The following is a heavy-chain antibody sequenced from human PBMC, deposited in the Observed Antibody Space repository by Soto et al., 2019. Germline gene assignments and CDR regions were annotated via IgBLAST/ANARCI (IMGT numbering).Heavy chain of an antibody. Sequence: ASVKVSCKASGYTFASYYMQWVRQAPGQGLEWMGWISAYNGNTNYAQKLQGRVTMTTDTSTSTAYMELRSLRSDDTAVYYCARNSSGKYNWFDPWGQGTLVTVSS. CDR1: GYTFASYY. J-gene: IGHJ5*02. CDR2: ISAYNGNT. CDR3: ARNSSGKYNWFDP. V-gene: IGHV1-18*04. D-gene: IGHD6-19*01.